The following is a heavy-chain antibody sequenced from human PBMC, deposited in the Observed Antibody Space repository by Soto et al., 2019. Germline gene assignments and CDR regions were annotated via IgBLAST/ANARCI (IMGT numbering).Heavy chain of an antibody. D-gene: IGHD6-19*01. CDR1: GFTFSSYA. V-gene: IGHV3-23*01. Sequence: HPGGSLRLSCAASGFTFSSYAMSWVRQAPGKGLEWVSAISGSGGSTYYADSVKGRFTVSRDNSKNTLYLQMNSLRAEDTAVYYCAKDREGKQWLVYYYYGMDVWGQGTTVTVYS. J-gene: IGHJ6*02. CDR2: ISGSGGST. CDR3: AKDREGKQWLVYYYYGMDV.